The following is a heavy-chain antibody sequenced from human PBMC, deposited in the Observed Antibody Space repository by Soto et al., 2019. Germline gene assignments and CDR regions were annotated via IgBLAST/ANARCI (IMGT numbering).Heavy chain of an antibody. CDR1: GFTFSSYS. D-gene: IGHD3-10*01. CDR3: ARDDYGSGSYDY. Sequence: GGSLRLSCAASGFTFSSYSMNWVRQAPGKGLEWVSSISSSSSYIYYADSVKGRFTISTDNAKNSLYLQMNSLRADDTAVYYGARDDYGSGSYDYWGQGYLVTVSS. J-gene: IGHJ4*02. V-gene: IGHV3-21*01. CDR2: ISSSSSYI.